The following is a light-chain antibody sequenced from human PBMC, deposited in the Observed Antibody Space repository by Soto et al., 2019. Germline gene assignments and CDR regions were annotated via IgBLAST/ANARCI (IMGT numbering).Light chain of an antibody. V-gene: IGLV2-14*01. CDR2: DVS. CDR1: SSDVGGYNY. CDR3: SSYTPSSTVV. Sequence: QSVLTQPASVSGSPGQSITISCTGTSSDVGGYNYVSWYQQHPGKAPKLMIFDVSNRPSGISNRFSGSKSGNTASLTISGRQAEDEADYYCSSYTPSSTVVFGGGTKLTVL. J-gene: IGLJ3*02.